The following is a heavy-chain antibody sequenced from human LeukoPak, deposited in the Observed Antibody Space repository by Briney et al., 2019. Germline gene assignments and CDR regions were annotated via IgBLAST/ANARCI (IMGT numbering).Heavy chain of an antibody. V-gene: IGHV1-18*01. CDR1: GYTFTSYS. CDR3: ARECRRYYDFWSSGGNAFDI. D-gene: IGHD3-3*01. Sequence: EASVKVSCKASGYTFTSYSLSWVREAPGQGLEWMGWISTYNGNTNYAQKLQGRVTMTTDTATSTAYMELRSLRSDDTAVYYCARECRRYYDFWSSGGNAFDIWGQETMVTVSS. CDR2: ISTYNGNT. J-gene: IGHJ3*02.